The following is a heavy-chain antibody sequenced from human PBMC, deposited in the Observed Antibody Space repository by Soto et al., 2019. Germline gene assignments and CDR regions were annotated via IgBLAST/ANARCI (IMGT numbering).Heavy chain of an antibody. CDR1: GYTFTSYG. V-gene: IGHV1-18*01. CDR2: ISAYNGNT. Sequence: ASVKVSCKASGYTFTSYGISWVRQAPGQGREWMGWISAYNGNTNYAQKLQGRVTMTTDTSTSTAYMELRSLRSADTAGYYCSSLVPMVRAVVDQWGQGTLIAFCS. CDR3: SSLVPMVRAVVDQ. J-gene: IGHJ4*02. D-gene: IGHD3-10*01.